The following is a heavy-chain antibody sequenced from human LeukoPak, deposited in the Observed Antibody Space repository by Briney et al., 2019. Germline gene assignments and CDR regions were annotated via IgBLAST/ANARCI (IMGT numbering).Heavy chain of an antibody. CDR1: GGSISSGSYY. CDR2: IYTSGST. CDR3: ARERNDYLDY. J-gene: IGHJ4*02. Sequence: SETLSLTCTVSGGSISSGSYYWSWIRQPAGKGLEWIGRIYTSGSTNYNPSLKSRVTISVDTSKNQFSLKLSSVTAADTAVYYCARERNDYLDYWGQGTLVTVSS. D-gene: IGHD1-14*01. V-gene: IGHV4-61*02.